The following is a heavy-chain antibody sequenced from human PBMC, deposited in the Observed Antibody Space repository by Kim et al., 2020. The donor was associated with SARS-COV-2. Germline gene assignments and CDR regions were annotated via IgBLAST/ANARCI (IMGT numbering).Heavy chain of an antibody. V-gene: IGHV4-61*01. J-gene: IGHJ6*02. CDR3: ARAAVAYYYYALDV. Sequence: SETLSLTCTVSGGSVSSGSYYWSWIRQPPGKGLEWIGYIYYSGSTNYNPSLKSLVTISVDTSKNQFSLKLSSVTAADTAVYYCARAAVAYYYYALDVWGQGTTVTVSS. D-gene: IGHD2-15*01. CDR2: IYYSGST. CDR1: GGSVSSGSYY.